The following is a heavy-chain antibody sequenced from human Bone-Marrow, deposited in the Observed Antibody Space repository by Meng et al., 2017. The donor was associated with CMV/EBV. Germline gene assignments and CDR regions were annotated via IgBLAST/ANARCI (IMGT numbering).Heavy chain of an antibody. J-gene: IGHJ4*02. CDR3: AKMRRDGYNSGGRFDY. V-gene: IGHV3-23*01. Sequence: GGSLRLSCVGSGFTFTNYAMNWVRQAPGKGLEWISGIGGGGVSIFYADSVKGRFTISRDNSKNTLYLQMNSLRAEDTAVYYCAKMRRDGYNSGGRFDYWGQGTRVTVYS. CDR1: GFTFTNYA. CDR2: IGGGGVSI. D-gene: IGHD5-24*01.